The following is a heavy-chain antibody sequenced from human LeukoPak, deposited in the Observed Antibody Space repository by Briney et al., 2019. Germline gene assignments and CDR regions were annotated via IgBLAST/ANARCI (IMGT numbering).Heavy chain of an antibody. CDR2: INHSGST. J-gene: IGHJ3*02. D-gene: IGHD3-10*01. V-gene: IGHV4-34*01. CDR3: ARVTSTMVRGGNDAFDI. CDR1: GGSFSGYY. Sequence: SETLSLTCAVYGGSFSGYYWSWIRQPPGKGLEWIGEINHSGSTNYNPSLKSRVTISVDTSKNQFSLKLSSVTAADTAVYYCARVTSTMVRGGNDAFDIWGQGTMVTVSS.